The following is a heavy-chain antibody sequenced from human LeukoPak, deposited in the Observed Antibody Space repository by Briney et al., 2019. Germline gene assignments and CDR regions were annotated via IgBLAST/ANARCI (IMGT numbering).Heavy chain of an antibody. CDR2: INPDSGGT. D-gene: IGHD3-3*01. J-gene: IGHJ4*02. Sequence: GASVKVSCKASGYTFTGYYMHWVRQAPGQGLEWMGWINPDSGGTNYGKNFQGRVTMTRDTSISTAYMELSRLRSDDTAVYYCARARYDFWSGYYTIYYFDYWGQGTLVTVSS. CDR1: GYTFTGYY. V-gene: IGHV1-2*02. CDR3: ARARYDFWSGYYTIYYFDY.